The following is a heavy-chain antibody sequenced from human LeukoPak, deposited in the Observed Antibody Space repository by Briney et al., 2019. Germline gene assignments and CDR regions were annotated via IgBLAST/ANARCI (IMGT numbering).Heavy chain of an antibody. J-gene: IGHJ4*02. V-gene: IGHV3-30*18. D-gene: IGHD5-24*01. CDR1: GFPFNDHD. Sequence: GGSLRLSCAASGFPFNDHDMFWVRQTPGKGLEWVALISHGGSKVHYAESVKGRFTISRDNSRNTVYLQMSSLRSDDTAIYYCAKTLDGFWPQFDFWGQGTLVTVSS. CDR2: ISHGGSKV. CDR3: AKTLDGFWPQFDF.